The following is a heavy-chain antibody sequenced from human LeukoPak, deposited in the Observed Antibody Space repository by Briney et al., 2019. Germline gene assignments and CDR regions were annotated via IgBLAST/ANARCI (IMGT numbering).Heavy chain of an antibody. Sequence: GGSLRLFCAASGFTFSSYWMSWVRQAPGKGLEWVANIKQDGSEKYYVDSVKGRFTISRDNAKNSLYLQMISLRAEDTAVYYCARGKAYFDSSGHYYFDYWGQGTLVTVSS. V-gene: IGHV3-7*01. CDR3: ARGKAYFDSSGHYYFDY. CDR2: IKQDGSEK. CDR1: GFTFSSYW. D-gene: IGHD3-22*01. J-gene: IGHJ4*02.